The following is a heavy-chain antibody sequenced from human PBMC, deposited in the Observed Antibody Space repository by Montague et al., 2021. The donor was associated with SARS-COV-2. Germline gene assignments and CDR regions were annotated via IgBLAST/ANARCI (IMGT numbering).Heavy chain of an antibody. J-gene: IGHJ6*02. CDR2: FYYSGXT. Sequence: ALSLTCTVSGGSLSSGGYYWSWIRQLAGKGLEWLGYFYYSGXTXYXXXXKXRVFISADMSKNQFFLNLTSVTAADAAVYYCARDLGRTGYYYGLDVWGQGTTVTVSS. V-gene: IGHV4-31*03. CDR1: GGSLSSGGYY. CDR3: ARDLGRTGYYYGLDV. D-gene: IGHD3/OR15-3a*01.